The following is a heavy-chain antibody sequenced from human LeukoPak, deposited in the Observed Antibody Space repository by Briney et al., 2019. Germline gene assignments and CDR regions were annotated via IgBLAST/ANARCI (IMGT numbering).Heavy chain of an antibody. V-gene: IGHV1-69*13. CDR2: IIPIFGTA. Sequence: ASVKVSCKASGGTFSSYAISWVRQAPGQGLEWMGGIIPIFGTANYAQKFQGRVTITADESTSTAYMELSSLRSEDTTVYYCASASYRISYYYYMDVWGKGTTVTISS. CDR1: GGTFSSYA. CDR3: ASASYRISYYYYMDV. J-gene: IGHJ6*03. D-gene: IGHD3-16*02.